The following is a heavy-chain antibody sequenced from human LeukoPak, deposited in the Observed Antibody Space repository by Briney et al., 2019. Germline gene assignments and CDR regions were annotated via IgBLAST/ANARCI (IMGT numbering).Heavy chain of an antibody. V-gene: IGHV4-31*03. D-gene: IGHD1-7*01. CDR1: GVSISSGGYY. CDR2: IYYSGST. Sequence: PSETLSLTCTVSGVSISSGGYYWSWIRQHPGKGPEWIGYIYYSGSTYYNPSLKSRLTISLDTSNNQFSLKLSSVTAADTAVYYCARSDWNYVWYFDYWGQGTLVTVSS. CDR3: ARSDWNYVWYFDY. J-gene: IGHJ4*02.